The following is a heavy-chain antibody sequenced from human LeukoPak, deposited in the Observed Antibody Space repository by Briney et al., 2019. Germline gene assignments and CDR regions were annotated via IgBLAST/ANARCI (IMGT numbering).Heavy chain of an antibody. CDR2: ISSSSSYI. J-gene: IGHJ4*02. D-gene: IGHD1-26*01. CDR1: GFTFSSYS. V-gene: IGHV3-21*01. Sequence: GGSLRLSCAASGFTFSSYSMNWVRQAPGKGLEWVSSISSSSSYIYYADSVKGRFTISRDNAKNSLYLQMNSLRAEDTAVYYCASNKVVGATGFDYWGQGTLVTVSS. CDR3: ASNKVVGATGFDY.